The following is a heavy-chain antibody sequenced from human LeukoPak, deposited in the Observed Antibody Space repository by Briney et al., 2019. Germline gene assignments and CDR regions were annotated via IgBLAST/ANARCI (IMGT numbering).Heavy chain of an antibody. D-gene: IGHD1-26*01. V-gene: IGHV3-30*12. CDR2: IRYVGSDK. CDR1: GFTFSSYG. CDR3: ARQTGSYFSYFDY. J-gene: IGHJ4*02. Sequence: GGSLRLSCAASGFTFSSYGMHWVRQAPGKGLEWVAVIRYVGSDKYYADSVKGRFTISRDNSQNTMYLQMNSLRVEDTAVYYCARQTGSYFSYFDYWGQGTLVTVSS.